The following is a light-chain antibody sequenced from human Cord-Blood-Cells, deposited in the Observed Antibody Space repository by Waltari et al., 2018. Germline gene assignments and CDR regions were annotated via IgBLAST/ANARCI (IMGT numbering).Light chain of an antibody. CDR2: EVS. CDR3: SSYAGSNNVV. CDR1: SSDVGGYNY. V-gene: IGLV2-8*01. Sequence: SALTQPPSASASPGQSVTISCTAPSSDVGGYNYVSWYQQHPGKAPKLMIYEVSKRPSGVPDRFSGSKSGNTASLTVSGLQAEDEADYYCSSYAGSNNVVFGGGTKLTVL. J-gene: IGLJ2*01.